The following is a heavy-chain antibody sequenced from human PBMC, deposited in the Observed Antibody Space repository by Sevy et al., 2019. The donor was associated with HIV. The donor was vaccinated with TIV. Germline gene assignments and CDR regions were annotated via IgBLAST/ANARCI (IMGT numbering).Heavy chain of an antibody. CDR2: IRSKASGGTT. CDR3: SKGGSGTGWFDP. D-gene: IGHD3-10*01. CDR1: GFNFGDYP. Sequence: GGSLRLSCRASGFNFGDYPMSWFRQAPGKGLAWVGFIRSKASGGTTQYAASVKGRFTISRDDSESIAYLQMNSLKIEDTAVYYCSKGGSGTGWFDPWRQGTLVTVSS. J-gene: IGHJ5*02. V-gene: IGHV3-49*03.